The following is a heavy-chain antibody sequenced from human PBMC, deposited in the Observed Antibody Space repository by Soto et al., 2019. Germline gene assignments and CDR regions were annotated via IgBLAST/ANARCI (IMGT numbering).Heavy chain of an antibody. D-gene: IGHD2-2*01. V-gene: IGHV1-8*02. CDR3: ASNAVPAARGGGWDDAFDI. Sequence: WASVKVSCKASGYTFTGYYMHWVRQAPGQGLEWMGWMNPNSGNTGYAQKFQGRITMTRNTSISTAYMELSSLRSEDTAVYYCASNAVPAARGGGWDDAFDIWGQGTMVTVSS. CDR2: MNPNSGNT. CDR1: GYTFTGYY. J-gene: IGHJ3*02.